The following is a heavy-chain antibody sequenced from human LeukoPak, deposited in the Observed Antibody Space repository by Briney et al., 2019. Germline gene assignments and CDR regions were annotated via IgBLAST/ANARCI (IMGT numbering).Heavy chain of an antibody. CDR1: GFTVSSNY. V-gene: IGHV3-21*01. CDR2: ISSSSSYI. CDR3: ASGDYSSARVYYYYYYMDV. D-gene: IGHD6-25*01. Sequence: GGSLRLSCAASGFTVSSNYMSWVRQAPGKGLEWVSSISSSSSYIYYADSVKGRFAISRDNAKNSLYLQMNSLRAEDTAVYYCASGDYSSARVYYYYYYMDVWGKGTTVTVSS. J-gene: IGHJ6*03.